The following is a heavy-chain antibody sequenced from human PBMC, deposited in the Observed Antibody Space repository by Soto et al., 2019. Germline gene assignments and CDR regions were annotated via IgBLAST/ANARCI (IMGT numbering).Heavy chain of an antibody. CDR2: ISSSSSYI. V-gene: IGHV3-21*01. CDR3: AREGRIAARSLDY. CDR1: GFTFSSYS. D-gene: IGHD6-6*01. J-gene: IGHJ4*02. Sequence: GGSLRLSCAASGFTFSSYSMNWVRQAPGKGLEWVSSISSSSSYIYYADSVKGRFTISRDNAKNSLYLQMNSLRAEDTAVYYCAREGRIAARSLDYWGQGTLVTVSS.